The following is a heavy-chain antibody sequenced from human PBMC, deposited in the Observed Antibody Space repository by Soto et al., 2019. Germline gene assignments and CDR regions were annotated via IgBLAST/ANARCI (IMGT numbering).Heavy chain of an antibody. J-gene: IGHJ5*02. Sequence: GGSLRLSCAISGFTFGDSYMSWIRQAPGKGLEWLSYISPGSRYPAYADSVKGRFTISRDNAKRSLYLQMMSLTAEDTAIYYCVRGGGGGLFDPWGQGTMVTVSS. V-gene: IGHV3-11*06. CDR2: ISPGSRYP. D-gene: IGHD2-15*01. CDR1: GFTFGDSY. CDR3: VRGGGGGLFDP.